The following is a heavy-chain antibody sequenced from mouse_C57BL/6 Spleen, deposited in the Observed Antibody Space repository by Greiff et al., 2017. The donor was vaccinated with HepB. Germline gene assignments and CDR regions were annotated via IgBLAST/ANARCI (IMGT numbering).Heavy chain of an antibody. Sequence: EVKLVESGGGLVQPKGSLKLSCAASGFSFNTYAMNWVRQAPGKGLEWVARIRSKSNNYATYYADSVKDRFTISRDDSESMLYLQMNNLKTEDTAMYYCVRHGRRDGYPFDYWGQGTTLTVSS. D-gene: IGHD2-3*01. J-gene: IGHJ2*01. CDR2: IRSKSNNYAT. CDR1: GFSFNTYA. V-gene: IGHV10-1*01. CDR3: VRHGRRDGYPFDY.